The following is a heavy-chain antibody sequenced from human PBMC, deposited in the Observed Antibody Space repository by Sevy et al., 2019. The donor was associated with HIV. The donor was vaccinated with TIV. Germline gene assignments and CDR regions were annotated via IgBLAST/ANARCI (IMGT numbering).Heavy chain of an antibody. Sequence: SETLSLTCAVSAYSISSGYCWGWIRQPPGKGLEWIGSIYHGGSTYYNPSLKSRVTISVDTSKNQFSLKLSSVTAADTAVYYCARARYYDSSAYYYFDYWGQGTLVTVSS. J-gene: IGHJ4*02. CDR2: IYHGGST. CDR3: ARARYYDSSAYYYFDY. D-gene: IGHD3-22*01. V-gene: IGHV4-38-2*01. CDR1: AYSISSGYC.